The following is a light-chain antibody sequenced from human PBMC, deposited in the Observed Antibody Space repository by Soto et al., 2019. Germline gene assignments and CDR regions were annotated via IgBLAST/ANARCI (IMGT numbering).Light chain of an antibody. CDR2: DAS. CDR1: HSVSTS. Sequence: EIVLTQSPATLSLSPGERATLSCRASHSVSTSLAWYQQKPGQAPRLLIYDASNRATGVPARFSGSGSGTDFTLTIGSLEPEDFAVYYCQQRSTWPPFTFGPGTEVDIK. J-gene: IGKJ3*01. V-gene: IGKV3-11*01. CDR3: QQRSTWPPFT.